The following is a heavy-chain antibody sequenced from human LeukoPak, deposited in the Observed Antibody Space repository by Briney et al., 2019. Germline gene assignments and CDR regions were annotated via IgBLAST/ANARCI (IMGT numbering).Heavy chain of an antibody. Sequence: SETLSLTCSVSGGSISSHYWSWIRQPPGKGLEWIGYIYYSGSTKYNPSLKSRVTISVDTSKNQFALKVSSVTAADTALYYCARHQFYGSGSYYFDYWGQGTLVTVSS. CDR2: IYYSGST. V-gene: IGHV4-59*08. J-gene: IGHJ4*02. CDR3: ARHQFYGSGSYYFDY. D-gene: IGHD3-10*01. CDR1: GGSISSHY.